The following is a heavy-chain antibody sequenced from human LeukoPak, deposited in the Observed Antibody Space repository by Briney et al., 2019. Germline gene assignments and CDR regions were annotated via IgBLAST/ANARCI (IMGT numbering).Heavy chain of an antibody. J-gene: IGHJ4*02. V-gene: IGHV4-61*02. CDR3: ARSASLLRGYNYDTASFDY. Sequence: SQTLSLTCSVSGGSISSGSYYWSWIRQPAGKGLEWIGRIYTSGSTNYNPSLKSRVTISVDTPKNQFSLKLSSVTAADTAVYYCARSASLLRGYNYDTASFDYWGQGTLVTVSS. CDR2: IYTSGST. D-gene: IGHD5-18*01. CDR1: GGSISSGSYY.